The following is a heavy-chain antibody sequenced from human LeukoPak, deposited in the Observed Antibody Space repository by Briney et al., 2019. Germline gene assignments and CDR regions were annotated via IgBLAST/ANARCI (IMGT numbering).Heavy chain of an antibody. Sequence: GGSLRLSCAASGFPFSTYTMNWVRQAPGKGLEWVSLIVFSSSYIYYADSVKGRFTISRDNAKNSLYLQMNSLRAEDTAVYYCAKTLSSGWSGKYYFDYWSQGTLVPVSS. CDR1: GFPFSTYT. J-gene: IGHJ4*02. D-gene: IGHD6-19*01. CDR3: AKTLSSGWSGKYYFDY. V-gene: IGHV3-21*04. CDR2: IVFSSSYI.